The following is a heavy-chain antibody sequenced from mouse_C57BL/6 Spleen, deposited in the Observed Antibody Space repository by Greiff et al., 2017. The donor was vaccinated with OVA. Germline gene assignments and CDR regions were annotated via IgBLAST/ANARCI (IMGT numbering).Heavy chain of an antibody. Sequence: EVQLQQSGAELVRPGASVKLSCTASGFNIKDYYMHWVKQRPEQGLEWIGRIDPEDGDTEYAPKFQGKATMTADPSSNTAYLQLSSLTSEDTAVYCCTTLGGRYYDAMDYWGQGTSVTVSA. CDR3: TTLGGRYYDAMDY. J-gene: IGHJ4*01. D-gene: IGHD2-1*01. V-gene: IGHV14-1*01. CDR1: GFNIKDYY. CDR2: IDPEDGDT.